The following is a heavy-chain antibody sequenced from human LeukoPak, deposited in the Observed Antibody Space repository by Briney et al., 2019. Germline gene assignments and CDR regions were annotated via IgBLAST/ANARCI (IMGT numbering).Heavy chain of an antibody. D-gene: IGHD6-19*01. CDR2: ISGSGGST. Sequence: PGGSLRLSCAASGFTFSSYAMSWVRQAPGKGLEWVSAISGSGGSTYYADSVKGRFTISRDNSKSTLYLQMNSLRAEDTAVYHCAKVRSSGWYYFDYWGQGTLVTVSS. CDR3: AKVRSSGWYYFDY. V-gene: IGHV3-23*01. J-gene: IGHJ4*02. CDR1: GFTFSSYA.